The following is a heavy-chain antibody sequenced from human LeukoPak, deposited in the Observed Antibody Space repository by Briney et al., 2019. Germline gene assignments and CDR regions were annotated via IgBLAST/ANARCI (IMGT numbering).Heavy chain of an antibody. CDR2: INPNSGGT. CDR3: ARDPVLLWFGELFGWFDP. J-gene: IGHJ5*02. D-gene: IGHD3-10*01. Sequence: ASVKVSCKASGYTFTGYYMHWVRQAPGQGLEWMGWINPNSGGTNYAQKFQGRVTMTRDTSISTAYMELSRLRSDDTAVYYCARDPVLLWFGELFGWFDPWGQGTLVTVSS. V-gene: IGHV1-2*02. CDR1: GYTFTGYY.